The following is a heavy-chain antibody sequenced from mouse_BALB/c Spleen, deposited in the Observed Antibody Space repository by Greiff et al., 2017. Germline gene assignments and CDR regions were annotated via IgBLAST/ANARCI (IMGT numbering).Heavy chain of an antibody. J-gene: IGHJ3*01. CDR1: GYTFTSYY. CDR2: IYPGNVNT. D-gene: IGHD1-1*01. CDR3: ARGYYGSSYGFAY. Sequence: VQLQQSGPELVKPGASVRISCKASGYTFTSYYIHWVKQRPGQGLEWIGWIYPGNVNTKYNEKFKGKATLTADKSSSTAYMQLSLTSEDSAVYFCARGYYGSSYGFAYWGQGTLVTVSA. V-gene: IGHV1S56*01.